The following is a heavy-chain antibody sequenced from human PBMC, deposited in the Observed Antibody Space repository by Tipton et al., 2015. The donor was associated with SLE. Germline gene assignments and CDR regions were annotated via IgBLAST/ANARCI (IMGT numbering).Heavy chain of an antibody. Sequence: TLSLTCTVSGDSISSSSYYWGWTRQPPGKGLEWVGKIYFDGSTFYNPSLKSRVAMSVDTSKNPFSLKLSSVTAAATAVYYCARHALQRWLNNYYYHMDVWGKGTTVTVSS. V-gene: IGHV4-39*01. CDR2: IYFDGST. D-gene: IGHD5-18*01. CDR1: GDSISSSSYY. CDR3: ARHALQRWLNNYYYHMDV. J-gene: IGHJ6*03.